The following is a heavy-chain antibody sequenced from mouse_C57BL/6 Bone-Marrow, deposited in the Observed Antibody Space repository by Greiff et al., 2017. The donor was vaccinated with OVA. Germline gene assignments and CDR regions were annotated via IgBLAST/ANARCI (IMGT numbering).Heavy chain of an antibody. CDR3: ARFCGPYAMDY. V-gene: IGHV1-53*01. CDR2: INPSNGGT. CDR1: GYTFNSYC. Sequence: QVQLQQPGTELVQPGASVKLSCKASGYTFNSYCMHWVKQRPGQGLEWIGNINPSNGGTNYNAKFKSKATLTVDKSSSTAYMQLSSLTSEDSAVYYCARFCGPYAMDYWGQGTSVTVSS. J-gene: IGHJ4*01.